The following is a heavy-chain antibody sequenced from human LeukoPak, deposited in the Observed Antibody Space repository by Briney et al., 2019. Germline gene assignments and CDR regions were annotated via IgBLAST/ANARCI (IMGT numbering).Heavy chain of an antibody. CDR1: GFNFSIHD. D-gene: IGHD5-24*01. J-gene: IGHJ4*01. V-gene: IGHV3-23*01. Sequence: GGSLRLSCEVTGFNFSIHDMSWIRQAPGKGLQWVSGISGSGRRTYYADSVRGRFTISRDDSKNTLYLQMNSLRAEDTAFYYCAKLLRDVTIYDFWGHGALVTVSS. CDR2: ISGSGRRT. CDR3: AKLLRDVTIYDF.